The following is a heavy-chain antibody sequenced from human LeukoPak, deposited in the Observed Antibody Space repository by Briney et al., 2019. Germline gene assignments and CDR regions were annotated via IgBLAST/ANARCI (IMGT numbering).Heavy chain of an antibody. Sequence: ASVKVSCKASGYTFTGYYMHWVRQAPGQGLEWMGWINPNSGGTNYAQKFQGRVTITRDTSANTAYMELSSLRSEDMAVYYCARGRWTAHTVGYYFDYWGQGTLVTVSS. CDR3: ARGRWTAHTVGYYFDY. CDR2: INPNSGGT. J-gene: IGHJ4*02. D-gene: IGHD2-21*02. V-gene: IGHV1-2*02. CDR1: GYTFTGYY.